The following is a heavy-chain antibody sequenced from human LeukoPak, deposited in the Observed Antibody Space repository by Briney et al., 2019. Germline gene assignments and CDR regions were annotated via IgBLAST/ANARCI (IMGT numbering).Heavy chain of an antibody. D-gene: IGHD4-17*01. CDR2: IIPIFGMK. J-gene: IGHJ4*02. CDR3: ASTPGIDYGDILYFEH. CDR1: GYTFTSYD. V-gene: IGHV1-69*13. Sequence: GASVKVSCKASGYTFTSYDISWVRQAPGQGLEWMGGIIPIFGMKYLAQKLQGRVTITADESTSTVYMELRSLRSEDTAVYYCASTPGIDYGDILYFEHWGQGTLVTVSS.